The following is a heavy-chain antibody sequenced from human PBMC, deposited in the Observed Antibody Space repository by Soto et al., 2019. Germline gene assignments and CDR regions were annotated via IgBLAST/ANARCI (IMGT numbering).Heavy chain of an antibody. CDR1: GASINTYY. V-gene: IGHV4-59*01. Sequence: LSLTCTVSGASINTYYWAWIRQPPGKGLEWIGYIHNSGTTDYNPSLKSRVTMSVDTSKSQFSLKLSSVTAADTAVYYCARDYGAGSYGHAYWGQGTLVTVSS. J-gene: IGHJ4*02. CDR2: IHNSGTT. CDR3: ARDYGAGSYGHAY. D-gene: IGHD3-10*01.